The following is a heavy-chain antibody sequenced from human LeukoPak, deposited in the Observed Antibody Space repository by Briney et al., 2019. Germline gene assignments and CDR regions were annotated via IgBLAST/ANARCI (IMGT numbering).Heavy chain of an antibody. D-gene: IGHD4-23*01. Sequence: GASVKVSCKASGYTFTNYYLHWVRQAPGQGLEWMGIINPSGGSTTYAQKFQGRVTITRDTSTSTVYMELSSLTSEDTAVYYCARSDYGGNSAIFGYWGQGTLVTVSS. J-gene: IGHJ4*02. CDR2: INPSGGST. V-gene: IGHV1-46*01. CDR3: ARSDYGGNSAIFGY. CDR1: GYTFTNYY.